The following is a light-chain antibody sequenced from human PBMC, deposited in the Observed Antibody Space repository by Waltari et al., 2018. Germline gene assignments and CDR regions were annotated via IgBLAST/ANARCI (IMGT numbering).Light chain of an antibody. Sequence: EIVLTQSPAPLSLSPGERATIPGRASQSVSSSYLAWYQQKPGQAPRLLIYGASSRATGIPDRFSGSGSGTDFTLTISRLEPEDFAVYYCQQYGSSPGFTFGPGTKVDIK. CDR1: QSVSSSY. CDR3: QQYGSSPGFT. J-gene: IGKJ3*01. V-gene: IGKV3-20*01. CDR2: GAS.